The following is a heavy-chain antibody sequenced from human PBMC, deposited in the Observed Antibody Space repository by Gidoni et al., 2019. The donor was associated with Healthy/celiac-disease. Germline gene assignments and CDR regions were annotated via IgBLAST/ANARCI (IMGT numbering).Heavy chain of an antibody. Sequence: QVQLVQSGAEVKKPGSSVKVSFKASGGTFSSYAISWVRQAPGQGLEWMGGIIPILGTANYAQKFKGRVTITADESTSTAYMELSSLRSEDTAVYYCASTAYCGGDCYENWYFDLWGRGTLVTVSS. CDR3: ASTAYCGGDCYENWYFDL. CDR1: GGTFSSYA. V-gene: IGHV1-69*01. CDR2: IIPILGTA. J-gene: IGHJ2*01. D-gene: IGHD2-21*02.